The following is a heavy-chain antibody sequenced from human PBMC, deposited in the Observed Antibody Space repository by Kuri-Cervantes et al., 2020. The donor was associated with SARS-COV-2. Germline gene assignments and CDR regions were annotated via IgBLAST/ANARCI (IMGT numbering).Heavy chain of an antibody. Sequence: GESLKISCAASGFTFRSYGMHWVRQAPGKGLEWVAFIRYDGSNKYYADSVKGRFTISRDNYKNTLYLQMNSLRADDAAVYYCARDVGRGYLVDYWGQGTLVTVSS. CDR3: ARDVGRGYLVDY. V-gene: IGHV3-30*02. CDR1: GFTFRSYG. D-gene: IGHD3-22*01. CDR2: IRYDGSNK. J-gene: IGHJ4*02.